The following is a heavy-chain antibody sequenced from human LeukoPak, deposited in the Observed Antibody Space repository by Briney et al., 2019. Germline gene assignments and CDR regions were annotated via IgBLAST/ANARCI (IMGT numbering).Heavy chain of an antibody. CDR3: ARFYDYGDLSIDP. D-gene: IGHD4-17*01. J-gene: IGHJ5*02. Sequence: GGSLRLSCAASGFTFSSYWMSWVRQAPGKGLEWVANIKQDGSEKYYVDSVKGRFTISRDNAKNSLYLQMNSLRAEDTAVYYCARFYDYGDLSIDPWGQGTLVTVSS. CDR1: GFTFSSYW. CDR2: IKQDGSEK. V-gene: IGHV3-7*01.